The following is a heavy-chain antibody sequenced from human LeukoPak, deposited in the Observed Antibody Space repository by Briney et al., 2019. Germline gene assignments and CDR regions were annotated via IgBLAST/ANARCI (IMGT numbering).Heavy chain of an antibody. Sequence: SETLSLTCTVSGGSISSSSYYWGWIRQPPGKGLEWIGSIYYSGSTYYNPSLKSRVTISVDTSKNQFSLNVYSVTAADTAVYYCARGSAASQRSSWYPNWGQGTLVTVSS. J-gene: IGHJ4*02. CDR1: GGSISSSSYY. CDR3: ARGSAASQRSSWYPN. CDR2: IYYSGST. V-gene: IGHV4-39*07. D-gene: IGHD6-13*01.